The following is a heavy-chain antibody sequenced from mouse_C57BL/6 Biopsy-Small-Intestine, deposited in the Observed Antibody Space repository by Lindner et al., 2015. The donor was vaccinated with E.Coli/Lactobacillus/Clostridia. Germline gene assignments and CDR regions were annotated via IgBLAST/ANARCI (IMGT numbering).Heavy chain of an antibody. J-gene: IGHJ4*01. D-gene: IGHD1-1*01. V-gene: IGHV1-14*01. CDR2: MNPYSDGT. CDR1: GYTFTSYV. CDR3: ARYGPNYAMDY. Sequence: VQLQESGPELVKPGASVKMSCKASGYTFTSYVIHWVKQKPGQGLEWIGYMNPYSDGTKYDEKFKGKATLTSDKSSNTAYMEFSSLTSEDSAVYYCARYGPNYAMDYWVKEPRSPSP.